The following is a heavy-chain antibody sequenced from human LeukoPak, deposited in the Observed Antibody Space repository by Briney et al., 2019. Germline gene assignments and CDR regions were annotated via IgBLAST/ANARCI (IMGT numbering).Heavy chain of an antibody. CDR3: ARDDGYYGSGRSNWYFDL. CDR1: GGSINSYY. D-gene: IGHD3-10*01. Sequence: SETLSLTCTVSGGSINSYYWSWIRQPPGKGLEWIGYIYYTGSTNYNPSLKSRVTISVDTSKNQFSLKLSSVTAAPPAVYYCARDDGYYGSGRSNWYFDLWGRGTLVTVSS. CDR2: IYYTGST. V-gene: IGHV4-59*01. J-gene: IGHJ2*01.